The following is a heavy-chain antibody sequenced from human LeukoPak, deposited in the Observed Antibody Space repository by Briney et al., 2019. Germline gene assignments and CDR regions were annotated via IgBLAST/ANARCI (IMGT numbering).Heavy chain of an antibody. CDR2: IYYSGST. CDR3: ARSVGAATVTDWFDP. CDR1: GASISSSSYY. D-gene: IGHD4-11*01. Sequence: SETLSLTCTVSGASISSSSYYWGWIRQPPGKGLEWIGSIYYSGSTNYNPSLKSRVTISVDTSKNQFSLKLSSVTAADTAVYYCARSVGAATVTDWFDPWGQGTLVTVSS. J-gene: IGHJ5*02. V-gene: IGHV4-39*07.